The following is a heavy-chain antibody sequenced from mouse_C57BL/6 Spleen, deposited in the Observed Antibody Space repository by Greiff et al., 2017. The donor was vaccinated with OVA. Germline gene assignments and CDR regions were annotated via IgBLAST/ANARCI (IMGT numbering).Heavy chain of an antibody. CDR1: GYTFTDYD. V-gene: IGHV1-15*01. Sequence: QVQLKQSGAELVRPGASVTLSCKASGYTFTDYDMHWVKQTPVHGLEWIGAIDPETGGTAYNQKFTGKVILTADKSSSTDYMELRSLQSEDSAVYYCTRDLLWLRKGYWGQGTTLTVSS. J-gene: IGHJ2*01. CDR2: IDPETGGT. CDR3: TRDLLWLRKGY. D-gene: IGHD2-2*01.